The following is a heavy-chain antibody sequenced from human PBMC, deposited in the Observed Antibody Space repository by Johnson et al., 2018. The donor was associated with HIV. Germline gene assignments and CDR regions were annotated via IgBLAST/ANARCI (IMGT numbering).Heavy chain of an antibody. D-gene: IGHD1-1*01. V-gene: IGHV3-30-3*01. Sequence: QVQLVESGGGLVQPGGSLRLSCAASGFTVSSNYMSWVRQAPGKGLEWVAVISYDGSNKYYAASVKGRFTSSRDNSKNTLYPQMHSLIAEATAVYYCAVGERPGPSGAFDIWGQGTMVTVSS. CDR3: AVGERPGPSGAFDI. CDR2: ISYDGSNK. CDR1: GFTVSSNY. J-gene: IGHJ3*02.